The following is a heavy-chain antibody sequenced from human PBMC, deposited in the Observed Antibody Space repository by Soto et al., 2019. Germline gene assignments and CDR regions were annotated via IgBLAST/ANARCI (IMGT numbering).Heavy chain of an antibody. V-gene: IGHV4-31*03. D-gene: IGHD1-1*01. CDR1: GGSISSGGYY. CDR2: IYYSGST. J-gene: IGHJ4*02. CDR3: ARDPMATGTPDY. Sequence: SETVSLTCTVSGGSISSGGYYWSWIRQHPGKGLEWIGYIYYSGSTYYNPSLKSRVTISVDTSKNQFSLKLSSVTAADTAVYYCARDPMATGTPDYWGQGTLVTVSS.